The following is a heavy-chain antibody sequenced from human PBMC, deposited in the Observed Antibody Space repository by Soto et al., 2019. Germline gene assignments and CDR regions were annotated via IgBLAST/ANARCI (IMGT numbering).Heavy chain of an antibody. CDR3: ARGIRATGTTPDYYYYGMDI. CDR2: MHPNGGNT. V-gene: IGHV1-8*01. CDR1: GYTFRNYE. D-gene: IGHD1-7*01. Sequence: ASVKVSCKASGYTFRNYEINWVRPATGQGLEGMGWMHPNGGNTGYAQTFQGRVTLTRNTSTDTAYMELSSLRSEDTAVYYCARGIRATGTTPDYYYYGMDIWGQGTTVTVSS. J-gene: IGHJ6*02.